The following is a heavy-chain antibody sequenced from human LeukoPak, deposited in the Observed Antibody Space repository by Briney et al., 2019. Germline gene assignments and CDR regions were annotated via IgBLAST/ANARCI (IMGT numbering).Heavy chain of an antibody. CDR3: AVGRDIYYDSSGYYPFDY. V-gene: IGHV1-24*01. D-gene: IGHD3-22*01. CDR2: FDPEDGET. CDR1: GYTFTGYY. J-gene: IGHJ4*02. Sequence: ASVKVSCKASGYTFTGYYMHWVRQAPGQGLEWMGGFDPEDGETIYAQKFQGRVTMTEDTSTDTAYMELSSLRSEDTAVYYCAVGRDIYYDSSGYYPFDYWGQGTLVTVSS.